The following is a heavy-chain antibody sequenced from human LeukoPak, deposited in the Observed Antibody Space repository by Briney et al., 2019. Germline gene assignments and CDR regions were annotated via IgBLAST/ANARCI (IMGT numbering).Heavy chain of an antibody. V-gene: IGHV4-39*07. CDR1: GDSITGYY. CDR2: IYYTGNT. CDR3: ARGDGLWFGELLIY. D-gene: IGHD3-10*01. J-gene: IGHJ4*02. Sequence: SETLSLTCTVSGDSITGYYWGWIRQPPGKGLEWIGNIYYTGNTYYNASLKSRVTISMDTSKNQFSLKLTSVTAADTAVYYCARGDGLWFGELLIYWGQGALVTVSS.